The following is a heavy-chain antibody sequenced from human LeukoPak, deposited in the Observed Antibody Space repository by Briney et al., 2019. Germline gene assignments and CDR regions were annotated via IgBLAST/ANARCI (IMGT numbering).Heavy chain of an antibody. CDR3: ARLTWPGAGSWFDP. V-gene: IGHV4-39*01. CDR2: VSSTGDT. D-gene: IGHD3-10*01. Sequence: KPSETLSLTCAVSGFSISTITYYWGWIRQPPGKGLEWIGTVSSTGDTYYNPSLKSRVTVSIATSSNQFSLRLTSMTAADTAVYYCARLTWPGAGSWFDPWGQGALVTVSS. J-gene: IGHJ5*02. CDR1: GFSISTITYY.